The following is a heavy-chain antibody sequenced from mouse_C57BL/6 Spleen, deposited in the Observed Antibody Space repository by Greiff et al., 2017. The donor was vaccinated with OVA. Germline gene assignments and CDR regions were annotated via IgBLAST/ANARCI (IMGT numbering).Heavy chain of an antibody. CDR3: ARGAQASAY. J-gene: IGHJ3*01. CDR2: INPSTGGT. CDR1: GYSFTGYY. Sequence: VQLQQSGPELVKPGASVKISCKASGYSFTGYYMNWVKQSPEKSLEWIGEINPSTGGTTYNQKFKAKATLTVDKSSSTAYMQLKSLTSEDSAVYYCARGAQASAYWGQGTLVTVSA. D-gene: IGHD3-2*02. V-gene: IGHV1-42*01.